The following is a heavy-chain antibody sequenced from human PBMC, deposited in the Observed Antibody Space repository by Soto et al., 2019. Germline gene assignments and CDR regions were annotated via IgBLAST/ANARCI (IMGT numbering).Heavy chain of an antibody. V-gene: IGHV1-69*13. D-gene: IGHD4-17*01. CDR2: IIPIFGTA. J-gene: IGHJ6*02. Sequence: SVKVSCKASGGTFSSYAISWVRQAPGQGLEWMGGIIPIFGTANYAQKFQGRVTITADESTSTAYMELSSLRSEDTAVYYCARVGNDCGGNGGSGPPRYYYGMDVWGQGTTVTVSS. CDR3: ARVGNDCGGNGGSGPPRYYYGMDV. CDR1: GGTFSSYA.